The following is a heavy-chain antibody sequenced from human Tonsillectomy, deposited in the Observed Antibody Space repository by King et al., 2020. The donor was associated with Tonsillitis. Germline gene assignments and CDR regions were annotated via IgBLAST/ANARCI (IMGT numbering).Heavy chain of an antibody. CDR2: LYWDDDK. CDR1: GFSLGTSGVG. D-gene: IGHD5-18*01. J-gene: IGHJ4*02. Sequence: TLKESGPTLVKPTQTLTLTCTFSGFSLGTSGVGVGWIRQPPGQALDWLALLYWDDDKRYSPSLKSRLTITKDTSKNQVVLTMTNMDPVDTATYYCAPTGVHTAVRYWGQGTLVTVSS. V-gene: IGHV2-5*02. CDR3: APTGVHTAVRY.